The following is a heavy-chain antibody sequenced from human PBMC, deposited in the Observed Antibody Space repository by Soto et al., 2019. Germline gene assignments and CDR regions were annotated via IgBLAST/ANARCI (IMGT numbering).Heavy chain of an antibody. CDR2: ISRSSSSI. J-gene: IGHJ5*02. CDR3: ARDRGTDYDFWSGYQKSNWFDP. V-gene: IGHV3-48*01. Sequence: GGSLRLSCAASGFTFDDYTMHWVRQAPGKGLEWVSYISRSSSSIYYADSVKGRFTISRDNAKNSLYLQMNSLRAEDTAVYYCARDRGTDYDFWSGYQKSNWFDPWGQGTLVTVSS. D-gene: IGHD3-3*01. CDR1: GFTFDDYT.